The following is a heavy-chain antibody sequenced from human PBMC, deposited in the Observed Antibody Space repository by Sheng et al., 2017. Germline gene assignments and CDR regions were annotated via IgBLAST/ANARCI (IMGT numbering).Heavy chain of an antibody. CDR3: ARGGYLRAHYFDY. CDR2: INNDGSNI. J-gene: IGHJ4*02. V-gene: IGHV3-74*01. D-gene: IGHD3-10*02. CDR1: GFSFSSHW. Sequence: EVQLVESGGGLVQSGGSLRLSCAASGFSFSSHWIHWVRQAPGKGLVWVSHINNDGSNINYADSVKGRFTISRDNAKNTVYLQMNSLRAEDTAVYYCARGGYLRAHYFDYWGQGMLVTVSS.